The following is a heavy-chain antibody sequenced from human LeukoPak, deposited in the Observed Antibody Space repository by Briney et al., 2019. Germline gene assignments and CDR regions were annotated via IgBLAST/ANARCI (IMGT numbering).Heavy chain of an antibody. J-gene: IGHJ6*02. CDR2: ISGSGGAT. V-gene: IGHV3-23*01. CDR3: ARGNSGSYYGYYYYGMDV. D-gene: IGHD1-26*01. CDR1: GFTFSSYA. Sequence: GSLRLSCAASGFTFSSYAMSWVRQAPGKGLEWVSAISGSGGATYYADSVKGRFTISRDNSKNTLYLQMNSLRAEDTAVYYCARGNSGSYYGYYYYGMDVWGQGTTVTVSS.